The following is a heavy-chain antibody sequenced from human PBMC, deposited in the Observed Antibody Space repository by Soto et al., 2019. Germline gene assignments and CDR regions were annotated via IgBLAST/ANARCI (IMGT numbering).Heavy chain of an antibody. CDR3: ARGNSPVNVY. CDR2: ITSSGTTI. Sequence: PGGSLRLSCAASEFTFSSYEMNWVRQAPGKGLEWISYITSSGTTIYYADSVKGRFTISRDNAKNSLYLQMNSLRAEDTAVYYCARGNSPVNVYWGQGTLVTVSS. V-gene: IGHV3-48*03. CDR1: EFTFSSYE. J-gene: IGHJ4*02. D-gene: IGHD3-16*02.